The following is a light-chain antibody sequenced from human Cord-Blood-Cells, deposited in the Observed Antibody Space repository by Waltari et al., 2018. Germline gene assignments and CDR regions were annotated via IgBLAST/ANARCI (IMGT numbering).Light chain of an antibody. V-gene: IGKV3-11*01. CDR2: EAS. CDR3: QQRSNWL. Sequence: EIVLKQSPAPLSLSPGASATLSCRASQSVSSYLAWYRQKPGQAPRRLIYEASNQATGIPARFSGSGAGTDFTLTISSREPEDFAVYYCQQRSNWLFGPGTKVDIK. CDR1: QSVSSY. J-gene: IGKJ3*01.